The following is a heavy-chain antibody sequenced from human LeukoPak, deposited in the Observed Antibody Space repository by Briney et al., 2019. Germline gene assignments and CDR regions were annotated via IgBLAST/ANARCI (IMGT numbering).Heavy chain of an antibody. CDR1: GGSISSYY. D-gene: IGHD2/OR15-2a*01. CDR3: ARRQGDFTGYFDY. V-gene: IGHV4-59*08. J-gene: IGHJ4*02. Sequence: NASETLSLTCTVSGGSISSYYWSWIRQPPGKGLEWIGYIYYSGSTNYNPSLKSRVTISVDTSKNQFSLKLSSVTAADTAVYYCARRQGDFTGYFDYWGQGTLVTVSS. CDR2: IYYSGST.